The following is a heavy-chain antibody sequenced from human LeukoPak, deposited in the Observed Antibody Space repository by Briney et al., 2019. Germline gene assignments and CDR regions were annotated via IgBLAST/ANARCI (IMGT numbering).Heavy chain of an antibody. CDR2: INAGNGNT. Sequence: ASVKVSCKASGYTFTSYAMHWVRQAPGQRLDWMGWINAGNGNTKYSQKFQGRVTITRDTSASTAYMELSSLRSEDTAVYYCARFEIAVAGFDYWGQGTLVTVSS. J-gene: IGHJ4*02. CDR3: ARFEIAVAGFDY. V-gene: IGHV1-3*01. CDR1: GYTFTSYA. D-gene: IGHD6-19*01.